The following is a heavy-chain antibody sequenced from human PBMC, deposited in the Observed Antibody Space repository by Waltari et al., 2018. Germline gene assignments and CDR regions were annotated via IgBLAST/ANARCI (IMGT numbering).Heavy chain of an antibody. CDR3: ARAGRVVWAEYYMDV. J-gene: IGHJ6*03. Sequence: QVQLQESGPGLVKPSETLSLTCTVSGYSISRGYYWGWIRQPPGEGREGSGSINHSGGTYYNPSLKSRVPISVDPSKNQFSLKLSSVTAADPAVYFCARAGRVVWAEYYMDVWGKGTTVTVSS. CDR2: INHSGGT. D-gene: IGHD1-26*01. CDR1: GYSISRGYY. V-gene: IGHV4-38-2*02.